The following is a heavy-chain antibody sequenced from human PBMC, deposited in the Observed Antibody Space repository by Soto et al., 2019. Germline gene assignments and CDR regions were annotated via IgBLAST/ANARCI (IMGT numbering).Heavy chain of an antibody. Sequence: QVQLRESGPGLVQPSETLSLTCTVSGGSVSSGSYYWSWIRQPPGKGLEWIGYIYYSGSTSYNPSLKRRVTMAVDTSKNQFSLKLSSVTAADTAVYYCARTGFCSGDACYPNWFDSWGQGTLVTVSS. CDR2: IYYSGST. V-gene: IGHV4-61*01. D-gene: IGHD2-15*01. J-gene: IGHJ5*01. CDR1: GGSVSSGSYY. CDR3: ARTGFCSGDACYPNWFDS.